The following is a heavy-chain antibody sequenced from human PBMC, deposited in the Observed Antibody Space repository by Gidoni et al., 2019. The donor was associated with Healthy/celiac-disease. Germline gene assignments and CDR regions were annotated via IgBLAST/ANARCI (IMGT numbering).Heavy chain of an antibody. CDR1: GYTFTSYG. J-gene: IGHJ4*02. V-gene: IGHV1-18*01. D-gene: IGHD3-22*01. CDR2: ISAYNGNT. Sequence: QIQLVQSGAEVKKPGASVKVSCKASGYTFTSYGISWVRQAPGQGLEWMGWISAYNGNTNYAQKLQGRVTMTTDTSTSTAYMELRSLRSDDTAVYYCARDWSTERDSSGYPGFDYWGQGTLVTVSS. CDR3: ARDWSTERDSSGYPGFDY.